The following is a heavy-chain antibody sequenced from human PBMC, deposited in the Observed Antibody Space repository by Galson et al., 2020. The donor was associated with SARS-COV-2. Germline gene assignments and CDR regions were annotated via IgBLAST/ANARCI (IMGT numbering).Heavy chain of an antibody. D-gene: IGHD3-22*01. CDR2: THYSGST. CDR1: GGYISSGGYY. CDR3: ARDWFINYYDSSGYYSRPRYYYYYGMDV. V-gene: IGHV4-31*03. Sequence: ETSETLSLTCTVSGGYISSGGYYWSWIRQHKGKGLEWIGYTHYSGSTYYNQSLKSRVTIYVDTSKNQFSLKLSSVTAADTAVYYCARDWFINYYDSSGYYSRPRYYYYYGMDVWGQGTTVTVSS. J-gene: IGHJ6*02.